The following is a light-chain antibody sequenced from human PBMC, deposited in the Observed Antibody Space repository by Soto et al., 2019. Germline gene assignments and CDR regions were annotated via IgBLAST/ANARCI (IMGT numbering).Light chain of an antibody. J-gene: IGKJ2*01. CDR1: QSVSSN. Sequence: EIVLTQSPATLSLSPGERATLSCRASQSVSSNVAWYQQKPGQAPRLLIYGASTRATGIPARFSGSGSETEFTLTISRLQSEDFAVYYCQQYNNWPPYTFGQGTKVDIK. CDR3: QQYNNWPPYT. V-gene: IGKV3-15*01. CDR2: GAS.